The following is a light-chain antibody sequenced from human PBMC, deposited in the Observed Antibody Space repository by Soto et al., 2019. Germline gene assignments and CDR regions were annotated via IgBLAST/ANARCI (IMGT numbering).Light chain of an antibody. Sequence: QSALTQPASVSGSPGQSITISCTGISSDIGTYNLVSWYQHYPGKAPKLMIYEGIKRPSGVSNRFSGSKSGNTAFLTISGLQAEDEADYYCCSYAGSGTDNYVFGSGTKLTVL. CDR2: EGI. J-gene: IGLJ1*01. CDR1: SSDIGTYNL. CDR3: CSYAGSGTDNYV. V-gene: IGLV2-23*01.